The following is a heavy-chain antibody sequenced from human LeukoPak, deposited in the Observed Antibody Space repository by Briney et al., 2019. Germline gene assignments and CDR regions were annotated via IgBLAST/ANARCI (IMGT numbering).Heavy chain of an antibody. J-gene: IGHJ4*02. V-gene: IGHV1-18*01. CDR2: ISAYNGNT. CDR1: GYTFTSYG. D-gene: IGHD3-22*01. CDR3: ARDGLPNYDSSGPMGY. Sequence: ASVKVSCKASGYTFTSYGISWVRQAPGQGLEWMGWISAYNGNTNYAQKLQGRVTMTTDTSTSTAYMELRSLRSDDTAVYSCARDGLPNYDSSGPMGYWGQGTLVTVSS.